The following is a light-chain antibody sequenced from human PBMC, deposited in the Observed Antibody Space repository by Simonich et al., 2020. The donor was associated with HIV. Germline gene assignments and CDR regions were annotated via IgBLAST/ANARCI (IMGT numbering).Light chain of an antibody. CDR1: QSVSSY. CDR3: QQRSIWPFT. V-gene: IGKV3-11*01. Sequence: ELVLTQSPATLSLSPGERATLSCRASQSVSSYLAWYQQKPGQAPRLLIYEASNRATGIPARFSGSGSGTDFTLTISSLEPEDFAVYYCQQRSIWPFTFGPGTKVDIK. J-gene: IGKJ3*01. CDR2: EAS.